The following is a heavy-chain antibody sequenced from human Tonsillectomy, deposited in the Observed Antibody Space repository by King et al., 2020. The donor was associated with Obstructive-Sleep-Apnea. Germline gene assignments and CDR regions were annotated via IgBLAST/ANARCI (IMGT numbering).Heavy chain of an antibody. CDR1: GGTFSSYA. Sequence: EQLVQSGAEVKKPGSSVKVSCKASGGTFSSYAISWVRQAPGQGLEWMGGIIPIFGTANYAQKFQGRVTITADESTSTAYMELSSLRAEDTAVYYCARDPTYCGGDCYSNWGQGTMVTVSS. CDR2: IIPIFGTA. J-gene: IGHJ3*01. V-gene: IGHV1-69*01. CDR3: ARDPTYCGGDCYSN. D-gene: IGHD2-21*02.